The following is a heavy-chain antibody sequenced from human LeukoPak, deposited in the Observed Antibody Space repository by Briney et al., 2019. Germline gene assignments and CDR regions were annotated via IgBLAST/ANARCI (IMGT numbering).Heavy chain of an antibody. CDR1: GGTFSSYA. D-gene: IGHD5-18*01. CDR3: ARDLATGYSYGLYDY. V-gene: IGHV1-69*04. J-gene: IGHJ4*02. Sequence: ASVKVSCKASGGTFSSYAISWVRQAPGQGLEWMGRIVPILGIANYAQKFQGRVTITADKSTSTAYMELSSLRSEDTAVYYCARDLATGYSYGLYDYWGQGTLVTVSS. CDR2: IVPILGIA.